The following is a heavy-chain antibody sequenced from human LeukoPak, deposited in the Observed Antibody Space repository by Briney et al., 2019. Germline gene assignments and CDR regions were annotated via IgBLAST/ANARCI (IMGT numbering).Heavy chain of an antibody. CDR2: ISGSGSNT. D-gene: IGHD3-16*02. CDR1: GITFSGSG. J-gene: IGHJ5*02. CDR3: ARAGFMITFGGVIS. V-gene: IGHV3-23*01. Sequence: GGSLRLSCAASGITFSGSGMSWVRQAPGKGLEWVSTISGSGSNTHYADSVKGRFTISRDNAKNSLSLQMNRLRADDTAVYYCARAGFMITFGGVISWGQGTLVTVSS.